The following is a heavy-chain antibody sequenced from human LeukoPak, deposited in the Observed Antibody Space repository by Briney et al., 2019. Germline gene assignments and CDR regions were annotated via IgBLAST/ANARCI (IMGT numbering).Heavy chain of an antibody. CDR2: INHSGST. V-gene: IGHV4-34*01. CDR1: GGSFSGYY. CDR3: ARGSGEVGAAFDY. Sequence: SETLSLTCAVYGGSFSGYYWSWIRQPPGKGLEWIGEINHSGSTNYNPSLKSRVTISVDTSKNQFSLKLSSVTAADTAVYYCARGSGEVGAAFDYWGQGTLVTVSS. D-gene: IGHD1-26*01. J-gene: IGHJ4*02.